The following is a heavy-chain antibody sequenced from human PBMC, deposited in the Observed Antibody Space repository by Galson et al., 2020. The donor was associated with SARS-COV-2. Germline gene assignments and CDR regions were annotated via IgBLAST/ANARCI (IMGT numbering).Heavy chain of an antibody. V-gene: IGHV3-30-3*01. J-gene: IGHJ1*01. D-gene: IGHD1-26*01. CDR2: ISYDGSNK. CDR3: ARGYSRSYLEYFQD. CDR1: GFTSSSDA. Sequence: GGSLRLSCAPTGFTSSSDAIHWVRQAPGMGLEWVAVISYDGSNKYYADPVKGRFTISRDNSKDTLYLQMNSLKAEDTAVYYCARGYSRSYLEYFQDWGQGTLVTVSS.